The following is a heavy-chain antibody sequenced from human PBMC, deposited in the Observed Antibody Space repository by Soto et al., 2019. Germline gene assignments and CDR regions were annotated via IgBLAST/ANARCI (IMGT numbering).Heavy chain of an antibody. V-gene: IGHV3-21*01. CDR2: ISSTNSYT. CDR1: GFTFSSYA. D-gene: IGHD6-19*01. Sequence: PGGSLRLSCAASGFTFSSYAINWVRQTQEKGLELVSSISSTNSYTHYSDSSKGRFTITRDNANNSLFLQMNSLRAAYTATYYCARDLALDGNYWGQGVLLSVSS. CDR3: ARDLALDGNY. J-gene: IGHJ4*02.